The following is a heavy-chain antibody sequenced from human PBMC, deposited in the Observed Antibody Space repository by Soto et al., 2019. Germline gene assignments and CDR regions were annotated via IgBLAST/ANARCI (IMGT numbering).Heavy chain of an antibody. D-gene: IGHD6-6*01. V-gene: IGHV3-33*01. CDR1: GFTFSSYG. CDR3: ARDLKYSSSTYYYGMDV. Sequence: QVQLVESGGGVVQPGRSLRLSCAASGFTFSSYGMHWVRQAPGKGLEWVPVIWYDGSNKYYADSVKGRFTISRDNSKNTLYLQMNSLRAEDTAVYYCARDLKYSSSTYYYGMDVWGQGTTVTVSS. J-gene: IGHJ6*02. CDR2: IWYDGSNK.